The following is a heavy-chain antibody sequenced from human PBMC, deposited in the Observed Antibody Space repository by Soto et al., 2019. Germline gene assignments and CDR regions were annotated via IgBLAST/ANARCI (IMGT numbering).Heavy chain of an antibody. Sequence: GGSLRLSCAASGFTFSSYGMHWVRQAPGKGLEWVAVIWYDGSNKYYADSVKGRFTISRDNSKNTLYLQMNSLRAEDTAVYYCARDSAGATGIFWDFDYWGQGTLVTVSS. CDR1: GFTFSSYG. CDR2: IWYDGSNK. V-gene: IGHV3-33*01. CDR3: ARDSAGATGIFWDFDY. D-gene: IGHD1-26*01. J-gene: IGHJ4*02.